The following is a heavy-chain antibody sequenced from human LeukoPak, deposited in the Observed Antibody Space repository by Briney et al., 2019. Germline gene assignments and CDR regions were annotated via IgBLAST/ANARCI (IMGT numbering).Heavy chain of an antibody. Sequence: VASVKASCKASGYTFTTYYMHWVRQAPGQGLEWMGIINPSGDSTNSAQKFQGRVTMTRDTSTSTVYMELSSLRSEDTAVYFCARTPGGAYLFDYWGQGTLVTVSS. CDR3: ARTPGGAYLFDY. CDR1: GYTFTTYY. D-gene: IGHD3-10*01. CDR2: INPSGDST. V-gene: IGHV1-46*01. J-gene: IGHJ4*02.